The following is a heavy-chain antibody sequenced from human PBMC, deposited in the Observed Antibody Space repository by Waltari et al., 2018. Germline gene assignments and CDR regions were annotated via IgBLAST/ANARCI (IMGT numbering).Heavy chain of an antibody. D-gene: IGHD3-22*01. Sequence: QVQLVQSGAEVKKPGASVKVSCKASGYTFTSYDINWVRQATGQGLEWMGWMNPNSGNTRDARKCQGRVTITRNTTKSTDYMGLGSLRSEDAAVYYCARGCDYYDEGDAFDIWGQGTMVTGSS. CDR1: GYTFTSYD. CDR3: ARGCDYYDEGDAFDI. CDR2: MNPNSGNT. V-gene: IGHV1-8*03. J-gene: IGHJ3*02.